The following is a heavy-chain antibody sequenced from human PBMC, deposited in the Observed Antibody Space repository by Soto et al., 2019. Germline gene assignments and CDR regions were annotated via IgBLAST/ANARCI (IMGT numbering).Heavy chain of an antibody. D-gene: IGHD1-26*01. CDR2: INPNSGGT. V-gene: IGHV1-2*04. J-gene: IGHJ5*02. Sequence: QVQLVQSGAEVKKPGASVKVSCKASGYTFTGYYMHWVRQAPGQGLEWMGWINPNSGGTNYAQKFQGWVTYTRDTSICTAYMELSRLGSDDTAVYYCAREGEDGGSYNCFDPWGQGTLVTVSS. CDR3: AREGEDGGSYNCFDP. CDR1: GYTFTGYY.